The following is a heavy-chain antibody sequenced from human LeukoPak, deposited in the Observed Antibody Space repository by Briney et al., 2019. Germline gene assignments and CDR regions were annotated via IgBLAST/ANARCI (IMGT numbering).Heavy chain of an antibody. V-gene: IGHV3-7*01. CDR1: GFTFSSYS. D-gene: IGHD1-26*01. CDR3: ARCGSESDY. CDR2: IKEDGSQK. J-gene: IGHJ4*02. Sequence: GGSLGLSCAASGFTFSSYSMTWVRQAPGKGLEWVANIKEDGSQKNYVDSVKGRFTISRDNAKDSLYLQMDSLRAEDTAVYYCARCGSESDYWGQGTLVTVSS.